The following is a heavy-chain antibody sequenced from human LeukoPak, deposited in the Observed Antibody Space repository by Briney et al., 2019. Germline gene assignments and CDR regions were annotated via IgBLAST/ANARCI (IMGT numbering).Heavy chain of an antibody. Sequence: SETLSLTCTVSGGSISSSSYYWGWIRQPPGKGLEWIASIYYSGSTYYNPSLKSRVTISVDTSKNQFSLKLSSVTAADTAVYYCARRGYYDILTGYSLMGAFDIWGQGTMVTVSS. J-gene: IGHJ3*02. CDR2: IYYSGST. V-gene: IGHV4-39*01. D-gene: IGHD3-9*01. CDR3: ARRGYYDILTGYSLMGAFDI. CDR1: GGSISSSSYY.